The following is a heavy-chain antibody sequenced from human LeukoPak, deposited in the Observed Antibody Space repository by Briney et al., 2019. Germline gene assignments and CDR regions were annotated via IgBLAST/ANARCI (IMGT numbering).Heavy chain of an antibody. J-gene: IGHJ3*02. V-gene: IGHV1-18*01. CDR3: ARDLLLWFGESKDDAFDI. Sequence: ASVKVSCKASGYTFTSYGISWVRQAPGQGLEWMGWISPYNGNTNYAQKLQGRVNMTTDTSTSTAYIELRSLRSDDTAVYYCARDLLLWFGESKDDAFDIWGQGTMVTVSS. CDR2: ISPYNGNT. D-gene: IGHD3-10*01. CDR1: GYTFTSYG.